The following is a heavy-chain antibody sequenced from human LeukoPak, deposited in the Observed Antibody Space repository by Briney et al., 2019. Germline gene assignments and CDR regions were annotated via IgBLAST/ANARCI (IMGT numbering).Heavy chain of an antibody. V-gene: IGHV3-23*01. CDR3: AKGSGDSSAWFQLFDY. CDR2: ISGSGST. D-gene: IGHD6-19*01. J-gene: IGHJ4*02. CDR1: RFTFSSYA. Sequence: GGSLRLSCAASRFTFSSYAMSWARQAPGKGLEWVSAISGSGSTYYADSVKGRFTISRDNSKNTLYLQMNSLRAEDTAVYYCAKGSGDSSAWFQLFDYWGQGTLVTVSS.